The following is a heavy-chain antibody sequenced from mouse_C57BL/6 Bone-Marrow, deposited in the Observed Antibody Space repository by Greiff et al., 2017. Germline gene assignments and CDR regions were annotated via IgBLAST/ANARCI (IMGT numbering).Heavy chain of an antibody. J-gene: IGHJ3*01. D-gene: IGHD2-4*01. CDR3: ARWAYDYAGAWFAY. CDR2: IDPSDSYT. Sequence: VKLQQPGAELVRPGTSVKLSCKASGYTFTSYWMHWVKQRPGQGLEWIGEIDPSDSYTNYNQKFKGKATLTVDTSSSTAYMQLSSLTSEDSAVYYCARWAYDYAGAWFAYWGQGTLVTVSA. V-gene: IGHV1-59*01. CDR1: GYTFTSYW.